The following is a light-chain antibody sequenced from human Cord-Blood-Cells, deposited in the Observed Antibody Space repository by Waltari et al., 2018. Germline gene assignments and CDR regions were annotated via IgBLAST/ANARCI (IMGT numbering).Light chain of an antibody. J-gene: IGLJ1*01. Sequence: QSALTQPASVSGSPGQSITISCTGTSSDAGGYNYVSWYQQHPGKAPKLMIYDVSNRPSGVSNRFSDSKSGNTASLTISGLQAEDEADYYCSSYTSSSTGVFGTGTKVTVL. CDR2: DVS. V-gene: IGLV2-14*03. CDR3: SSYTSSSTGV. CDR1: SSDAGGYNY.